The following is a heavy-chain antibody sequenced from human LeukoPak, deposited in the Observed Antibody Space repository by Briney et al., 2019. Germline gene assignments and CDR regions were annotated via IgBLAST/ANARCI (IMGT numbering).Heavy chain of an antibody. Sequence: SETLSLTCTVSDGPIRSHYWTWIRQSPLKGLEWIGDISNSGSTKYNPSLKSRVTISIDTSKSQFSLGLTSVTAADTAVYYCGRDALVGYFSYYYIDVWGKGTTVTVSS. CDR1: DGPIRSHY. CDR2: ISNSGST. J-gene: IGHJ6*03. V-gene: IGHV4-59*11. CDR3: GRDALVGYFSYYYIDV. D-gene: IGHD2-15*01.